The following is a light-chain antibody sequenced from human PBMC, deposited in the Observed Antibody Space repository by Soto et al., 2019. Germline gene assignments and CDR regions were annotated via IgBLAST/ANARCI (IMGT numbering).Light chain of an antibody. CDR1: SSNIGSGYG. CDR2: GGN. J-gene: IGLJ1*01. Sequence: QSVLTQPPPVSGAPGLRVTISCTGSSSNIGSGYGVHWYQQLPGAGPKLLIFGGNNRPSGVPDRFSGSRSGTSASLAITGLQAEDEADYYCQSYDTTLSVYVFGTGTKVTVL. CDR3: QSYDTTLSVYV. V-gene: IGLV1-40*01.